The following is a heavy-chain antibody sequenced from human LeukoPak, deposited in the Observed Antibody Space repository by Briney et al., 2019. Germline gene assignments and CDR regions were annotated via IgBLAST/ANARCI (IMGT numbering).Heavy chain of an antibody. D-gene: IGHD4-23*01. V-gene: IGHV1-69*04. CDR1: GGTFSSYA. Sequence: SVKLSCKASGGTFSSYAISWVRQSPGQGLEWMGRIIPIFGIANYAQKFQGRVTITADKSTSTAYMELSSLRYEDTAEYYCARSPFTVVTPNNWFDPWGQGTLVTVSS. CDR3: ARSPFTVVTPNNWFDP. J-gene: IGHJ5*02. CDR2: IIPIFGIA.